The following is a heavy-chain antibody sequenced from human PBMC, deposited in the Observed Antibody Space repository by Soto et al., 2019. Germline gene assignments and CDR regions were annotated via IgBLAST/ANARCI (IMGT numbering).Heavy chain of an antibody. V-gene: IGHV3-21*01. CDR3: ARDLAPDTITMVRGAFDY. Sequence: GGSLRLSCAASGFTFSSYSMNWVRQAPGKGLEWVSSISSSSSYIYYADSVKGRFTISRDNAKNSLYLQMNSLRAEDTAVYYCARDLAPDTITMVRGAFDYWGQGTLVTVSS. D-gene: IGHD3-10*01. CDR1: GFTFSSYS. CDR2: ISSSSSYI. J-gene: IGHJ4*02.